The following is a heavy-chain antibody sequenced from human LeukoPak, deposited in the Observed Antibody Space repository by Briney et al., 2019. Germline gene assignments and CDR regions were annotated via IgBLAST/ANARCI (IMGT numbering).Heavy chain of an antibody. D-gene: IGHD3-22*01. J-gene: IGHJ4*02. CDR3: ARDSGGYYYGHFDY. Sequence: ASVKVSCKASSYTFTSYGISWVRQAPGQGLEWMGWISAYNGNTNYAQKLQGRVTMTTDTSTSTAYMELRSLRSDDTAVYYCARDSGGYYYGHFDYWGQGTLVTVSS. CDR1: SYTFTSYG. V-gene: IGHV1-18*01. CDR2: ISAYNGNT.